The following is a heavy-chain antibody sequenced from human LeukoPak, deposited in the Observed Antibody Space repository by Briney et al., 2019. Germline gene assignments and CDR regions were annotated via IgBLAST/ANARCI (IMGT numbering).Heavy chain of an antibody. D-gene: IGHD4/OR15-4a*01. CDR2: INPKTGDT. J-gene: IGHJ5*02. CDR1: GYTVTDHY. Sequence: GASVKVSCKASGYTVTDHYLHWVRQAPGQGPEWMGWINPKTGDTTYAQKFQGRVTMTWDRSITTAYMELSSLRSDDTAMYYCARAYEYGWFDPWGQGTRVTVSS. CDR3: ARAYEYGWFDP. V-gene: IGHV1-2*02.